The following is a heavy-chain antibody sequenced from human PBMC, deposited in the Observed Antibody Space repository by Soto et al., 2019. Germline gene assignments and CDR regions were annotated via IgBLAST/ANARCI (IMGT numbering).Heavy chain of an antibody. V-gene: IGHV3-33*01. J-gene: IGHJ4*02. Sequence: QVQLVESGGGVVQPGRSLRLSCAASGLTFSSYGMHWVRQAPGKGLDWVALIWYDGSNKYYGDSVKGRFTISRDNSKNTLYLQMNSLRAEDTAVYYYARDYGSGMDCWGQGTLVTVSS. CDR3: ARDYGSGMDC. D-gene: IGHD3-10*01. CDR2: IWYDGSNK. CDR1: GLTFSSYG.